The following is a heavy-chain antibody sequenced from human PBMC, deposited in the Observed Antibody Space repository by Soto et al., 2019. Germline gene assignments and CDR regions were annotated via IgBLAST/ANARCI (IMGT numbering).Heavy chain of an antibody. J-gene: IGHJ4*02. V-gene: IGHV3-11*01. Sequence: GGSLRLSCAASGFTFSDYYMTWIRQAPGKGLEWVSYISSSGSIIYYADSVKSRFTISRDNAKNSLYLQMNSLRAEDTAVYYCARDYGDYRPLDYWGQGTLVTVSS. CDR2: ISSSGSII. CDR1: GFTFSDYY. D-gene: IGHD4-17*01. CDR3: ARDYGDYRPLDY.